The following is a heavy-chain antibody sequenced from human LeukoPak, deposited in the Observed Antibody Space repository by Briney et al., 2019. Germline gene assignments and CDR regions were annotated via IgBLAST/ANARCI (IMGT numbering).Heavy chain of an antibody. CDR2: IKLSGST. D-gene: IGHD5-18*01. CDR1: GGSFSGYY. V-gene: IGHV4-34*01. CDR3: ARRRGYSYGPRPYYYYGMDV. J-gene: IGHJ6*02. Sequence: PSETLSLTCAVYGGSFSGYYWSWIRQPPGKGLEWIGEIKLSGSTNYNPSLKSRVTISVDTSKNQFSLKLSSVTAADTAVYYCARRRGYSYGPRPYYYYGMDVWGQGTTVTVSS.